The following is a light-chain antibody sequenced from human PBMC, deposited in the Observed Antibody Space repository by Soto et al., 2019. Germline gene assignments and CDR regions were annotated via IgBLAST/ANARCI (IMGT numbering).Light chain of an antibody. CDR2: STS. Sequence: VLTQSPATLSVSPGERVTLSCRASQSVSSLLAWYQQKHGQAPRLLIYSTSTRATGIPARFSGSGSGTECTLTISSLQSEDFAIYYCQQYHYWPYTLGQGTKLEIQ. V-gene: IGKV3-15*01. J-gene: IGKJ2*01. CDR3: QQYHYWPYT. CDR1: QSVSSL.